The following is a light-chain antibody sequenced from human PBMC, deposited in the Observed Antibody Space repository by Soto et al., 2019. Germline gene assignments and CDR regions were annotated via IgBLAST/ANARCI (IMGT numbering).Light chain of an antibody. CDR3: SSYTSSHTYV. CDR2: DDS. CDR1: SSDVGGYDY. Sequence: QSALTPPASVSGSPGQSIAISCTGTSSDVGGYDYVSWYQKHAGNSPKRLTYDDSNRPSGVPNRFSGSKSGNTASLTISGLRAEDEADYYCSSYTSSHTYVFGTGTKAAVL. J-gene: IGLJ1*01. V-gene: IGLV2-14*01.